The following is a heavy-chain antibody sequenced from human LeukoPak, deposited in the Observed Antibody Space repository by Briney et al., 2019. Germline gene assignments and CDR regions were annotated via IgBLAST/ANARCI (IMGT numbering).Heavy chain of an antibody. V-gene: IGHV4-39*01. CDR1: GGSVSSSRYY. D-gene: IGHD2-2*01. CDR2: IYYTGST. Sequence: SETLSLTCPVSGGSVSSSRYYWGWTRQPPGKGLEWIGSIYYTGSTYYKPSLKSRVTISVDASKNQISLKLSSVTAADTAVYYCARRPVTDIVVVPAAPYLTYFDYWGQGTLVTVSS. CDR3: ARRPVTDIVVVPAAPYLTYFDY. J-gene: IGHJ4*02.